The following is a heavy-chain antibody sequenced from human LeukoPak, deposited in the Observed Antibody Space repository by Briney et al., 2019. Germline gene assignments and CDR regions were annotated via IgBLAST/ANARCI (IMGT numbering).Heavy chain of an antibody. V-gene: IGHV3-23*01. CDR3: AKDRKGDTIIGGFDD. CDR1: GFTFSSYG. D-gene: IGHD3-22*01. J-gene: IGHJ4*02. CDR2: PSASTPTT. Sequence: GGFLRLSCAASGFTFSSYGMTWVRQAPGKGLEWASAPSASTPTTSHSHTVKPQTTISTNNSKNSLFLQMNSLRAEDTAVYFCAKDRKGDTIIGGFDDWGQGTLVTVSS.